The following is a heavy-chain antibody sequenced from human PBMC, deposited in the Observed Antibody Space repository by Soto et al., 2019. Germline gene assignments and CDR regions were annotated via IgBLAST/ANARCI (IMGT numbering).Heavy chain of an antibody. CDR3: ARDSSEVLWFGNHGMDV. CDR2: ISSSSSTI. V-gene: IGHV3-48*02. CDR1: GFTFSSYS. J-gene: IGHJ6*02. D-gene: IGHD3-10*01. Sequence: GGSLRLSCAASGFTFSSYSMNWVRQAPGKGLEWVSYISSSSSTIYYADSVKGRFTISRDNAKNSLYLQMNSLRDEDTAVYYCARDSSEVLWFGNHGMDVWGQGTTVTVSS.